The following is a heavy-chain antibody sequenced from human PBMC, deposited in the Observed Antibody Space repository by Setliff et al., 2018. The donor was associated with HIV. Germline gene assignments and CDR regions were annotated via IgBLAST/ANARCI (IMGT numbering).Heavy chain of an antibody. CDR2: IFNSGST. J-gene: IGHJ6*03. V-gene: IGHV4-31*03. CDR1: GGSISSDSSS. Sequence: SETLSLTCTVSGGSISSDSSSWTWIRQHPGKGPEWIGCIFNSGSTHYKPSLKSRLTISLDTSKSQFSLNLRSVTAADTAVYYCARDLSTDSSGPYYHMDVWGRGTTVTAP. D-gene: IGHD3-22*01. CDR3: ARDLSTDSSGPYYHMDV.